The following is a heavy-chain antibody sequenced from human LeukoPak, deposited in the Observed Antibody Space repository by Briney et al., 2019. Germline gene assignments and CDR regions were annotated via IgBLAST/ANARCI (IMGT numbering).Heavy chain of an antibody. Sequence: GASVKVSCKASGGTFSSYAISWVRQAPGQGLEWMGGIIPIFGTANYAQKFQGRVTITADKSTSTAYMELSSLRSEDTAVYYCARALGYSYGSALDYWGQGTLVTVSS. CDR1: GGTFSSYA. V-gene: IGHV1-69*06. CDR2: IIPIFGTA. CDR3: ARALGYSYGSALDY. D-gene: IGHD5-18*01. J-gene: IGHJ4*02.